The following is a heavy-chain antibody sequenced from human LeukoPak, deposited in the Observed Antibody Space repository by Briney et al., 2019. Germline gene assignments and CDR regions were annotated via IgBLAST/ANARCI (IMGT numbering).Heavy chain of an antibody. D-gene: IGHD6-19*01. CDR1: GFTFSSYA. Sequence: HSGGSLRLSCAASGFTFSSYAMSWVRQAPGKGLEWVSSISGSGGSTYYADSVKGRFTISRDNAKNSLYLQMNSLRAEDTAVYYCAKLGGQWLVNFYDYWGQGTLVTVSS. V-gene: IGHV3-23*01. CDR3: AKLGGQWLVNFYDY. CDR2: ISGSGGST. J-gene: IGHJ4*02.